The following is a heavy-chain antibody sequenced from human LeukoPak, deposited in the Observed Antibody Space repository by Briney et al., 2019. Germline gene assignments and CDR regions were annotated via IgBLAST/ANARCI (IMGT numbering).Heavy chain of an antibody. CDR3: ARDHWSGYSYYYMDV. CDR2: IIPIFGTA. J-gene: IGHJ6*03. CDR1: GGTFSSYA. V-gene: IGHV1-69*01. Sequence: SVKVSCKASGGTFSSYAISWVRQAPGQGLEWMGGIIPIFGTANYAQKFQGRVTITADESTSTAYMELSSLRSEDTAVYYCARDHWSGYSYYYMDVWGKGTTVTVSS. D-gene: IGHD3-3*01.